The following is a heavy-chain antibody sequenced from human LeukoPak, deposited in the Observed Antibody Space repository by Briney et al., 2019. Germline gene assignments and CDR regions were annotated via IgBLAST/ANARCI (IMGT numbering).Heavy chain of an antibody. J-gene: IGHJ3*02. CDR3: ARHFTYYYDSSGYPRDAFDI. D-gene: IGHD3-22*01. CDR2: MYYSGST. CDR1: GGSISGYY. Sequence: KPSETLSLTCTVSGGSISGYYWSWIRQSPGKGLVWIGYMYYSGSTNYNPSLKSRVTMSVDMSKNQFSLKLSSVTAADTALYYWARHFTYYYDSSGYPRDAFDIWGQGTMVTVSS. V-gene: IGHV4-59*08.